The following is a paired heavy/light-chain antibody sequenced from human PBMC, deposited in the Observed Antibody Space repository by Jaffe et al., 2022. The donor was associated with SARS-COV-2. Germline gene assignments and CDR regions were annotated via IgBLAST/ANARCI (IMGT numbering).Heavy chain of an antibody. CDR2: ASHDGNTE. Sequence: QVQLVESGGGVVQPGRSLRLSCAASGFTFSSYDMNWVRQAPGKGLEWVAFASHDGNTEYYADSVTGRFTISRDNSGNRLYLELNSLRSEDTAVYYCARRQYVRDAFDIWGQGTTVTVSS. J-gene: IGHJ3*02. CDR3: ARRQYVRDAFDI. D-gene: IGHD3-10*02. V-gene: IGHV3-30*13. CDR1: GFTFSSYD.
Light chain of an antibody. V-gene: IGKV3-11*01. CDR3: QQRGNWPPFT. Sequence: ETILTQSPATLSLSPGERATLSCRASQSVSSYLAWYQQKPGQSPRLLIYDASNRAPGIPIRFSGSRSGTDFTLTISSLEPEDFGVYYCQQRGNWPPFTFGQGTKLEIK. CDR1: QSVSSY. CDR2: DAS. J-gene: IGKJ2*01.